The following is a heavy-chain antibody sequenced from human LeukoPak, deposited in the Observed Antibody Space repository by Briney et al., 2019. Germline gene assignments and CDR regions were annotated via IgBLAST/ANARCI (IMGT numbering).Heavy chain of an antibody. CDR2: INPSGGST. D-gene: IGHD3-22*01. V-gene: IGHV1-46*01. CDR3: ARAKADYYDSSGYLPLFDY. CDR1: GYTFTSYY. Sequence: ASVKVSCKASGYTFTSYYMHWVRQAPGQGLEWMGIINPSGGSTSYAQKFQGRVTMTRDTSTSTVYMELSSLRSEDTAVYYCARAKADYYDSSGYLPLFDYWGQGTLVTVSS. J-gene: IGHJ4*02.